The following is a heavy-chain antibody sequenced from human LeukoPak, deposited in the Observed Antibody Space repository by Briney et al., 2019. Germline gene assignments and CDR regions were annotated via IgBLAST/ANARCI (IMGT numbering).Heavy chain of an antibody. CDR2: INHSGST. V-gene: IGHV4-34*01. CDR1: GGSFSGYY. D-gene: IGHD1-26*01. J-gene: IGHJ4*02. CDR3: ARGTWELRPPFDY. Sequence: PSETLSLTCAVYGGSFSGYYWSWIRQPPGKGLEWIWEINHSGSTNYNPSLKSRVTISVDTSKNQFSLKLSSVTAADTAVYYCARGTWELRPPFDYWGQGTLVTVSS.